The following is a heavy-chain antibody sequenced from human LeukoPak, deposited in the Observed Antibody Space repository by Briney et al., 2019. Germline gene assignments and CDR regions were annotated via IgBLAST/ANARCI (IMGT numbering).Heavy chain of an antibody. Sequence: PSETLSLTCTVSGVTITNYYWRWIRQPPGKGLEWIGYIYYSGSTNYNPSLKSRVTISVDTSKNQFSLKLSSVTAAHTAGYYCAGHADGYDLWSGYWPYNHFDPWGQGTLVTVSS. V-gene: IGHV4-59*08. CDR3: AGHADGYDLWSGYWPYNHFDP. CDR1: GVTITNYY. D-gene: IGHD3-3*01. CDR2: IYYSGST. J-gene: IGHJ5*02.